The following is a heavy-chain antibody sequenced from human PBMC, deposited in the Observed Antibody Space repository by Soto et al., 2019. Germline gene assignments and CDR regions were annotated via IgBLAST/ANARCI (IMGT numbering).Heavy chain of an antibody. CDR2: IIPIFCTA. Sequence: QVQLVQSGAEVKKPGSSVKVSCKASGGTFSSYAISWVRQAPGQGLEWMGGIIPIFCTANYAQKFQGRVTITADDSTSTDYMELSSLRSEDTAVYYCARDWGDYGDYVSWFDPWGQGTLVTVSS. CDR1: GGTFSSYA. CDR3: ARDWGDYGDYVSWFDP. J-gene: IGHJ5*02. D-gene: IGHD4-17*01. V-gene: IGHV1-69*01.